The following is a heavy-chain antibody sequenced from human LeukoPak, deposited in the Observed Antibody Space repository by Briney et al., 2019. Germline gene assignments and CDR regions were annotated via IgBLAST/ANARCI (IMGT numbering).Heavy chain of an antibody. CDR1: GFTFSSYE. Sequence: GGSLRLSCAASGFTFSSYEMNWVRQAPGKGLEWVSYISSSGSTIYYADSVKGRFTISRDNAKNSLYLQMNSLIAEDTAVYYCARGNFLLDYWGQGTLVTVSS. V-gene: IGHV3-48*03. CDR3: ARGNFLLDY. J-gene: IGHJ4*02. CDR2: ISSSGSTI. D-gene: IGHD1-7*01.